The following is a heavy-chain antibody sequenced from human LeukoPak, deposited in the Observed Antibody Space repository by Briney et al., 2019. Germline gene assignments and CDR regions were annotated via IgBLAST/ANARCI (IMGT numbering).Heavy chain of an antibody. CDR3: ARARGYSYGYDYYFDY. CDR2: IIPIFGTA. J-gene: IGHJ4*02. CDR1: GYTFTSYG. V-gene: IGHV1-69*13. D-gene: IGHD5-18*01. Sequence: GASVKVSCKASGYTFTSYGISWVRQAPGQGLEWMGGIIPIFGTANYAQKFQGRVTITADESTSTAYMELSSLRSEDTAVYYCARARGYSYGYDYYFDYWGQGTLVTVSS.